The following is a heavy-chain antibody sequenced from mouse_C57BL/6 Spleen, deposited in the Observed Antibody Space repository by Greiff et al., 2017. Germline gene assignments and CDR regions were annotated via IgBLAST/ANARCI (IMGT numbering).Heavy chain of an antibody. Sequence: QVQLQQSGPGLVQPSQSLSITCTVSGFSLTSYGVHWVRQSPGKGLEWLGVIWSGGSTDYNAAFISRLSISKDNSKSQVFCKMNSLQADDTAIYYCARSYGKGYFDVWGTGTTVTVSS. V-gene: IGHV2-2*01. CDR2: IWSGGST. CDR1: GFSLTSYG. D-gene: IGHD1-1*01. CDR3: ARSYGKGYFDV. J-gene: IGHJ1*03.